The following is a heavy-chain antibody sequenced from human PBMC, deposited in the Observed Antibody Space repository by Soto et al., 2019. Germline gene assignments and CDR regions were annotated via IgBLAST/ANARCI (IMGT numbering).Heavy chain of an antibody. J-gene: IGHJ5*02. D-gene: IGHD3-10*01. Sequence: QVQLVQSGAEVKKPGSSVKVSCKASGGTFSSYAISWVRQAPGQGLEWMGGIIPIFGTANYAQKFRGRVTITADESTSTAYMELSSLRSEDTAVYYCARAAYYGSGTSTDKEGWFDPWGQGTLVTVSS. CDR3: ARAAYYGSGTSTDKEGWFDP. CDR2: IIPIFGTA. CDR1: GGTFSSYA. V-gene: IGHV1-69*01.